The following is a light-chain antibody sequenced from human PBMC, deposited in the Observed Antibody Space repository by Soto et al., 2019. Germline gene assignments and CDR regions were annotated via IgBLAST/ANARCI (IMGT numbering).Light chain of an antibody. CDR1: QSISSY. V-gene: IGKV1-39*01. CDR2: AAS. Sequence: DIQMTHSPSSLSPSVGDRVTITCRASQSISSYLNWYQQKPGKAPKLLIYAASSLQSGVPSRFSGSGSGTDFTLTISSLQPEDFATYYCQQSYTTPRTFGQGTKVEIK. J-gene: IGKJ1*01. CDR3: QQSYTTPRT.